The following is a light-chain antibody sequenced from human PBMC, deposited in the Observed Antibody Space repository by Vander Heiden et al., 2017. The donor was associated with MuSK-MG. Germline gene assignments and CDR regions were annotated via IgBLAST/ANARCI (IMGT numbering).Light chain of an antibody. CDR1: SGHGRYA. CDR2: VTSDGSH. V-gene: IGLV4-69*01. Sequence: QLVLTPSPSASASLGASVKLTCTLSSGHGRYAIPWPPPQPDKAPPFLMKVTSDGSHARWDGIPDRSSGSGSGAAPYPTISSLQSEDEAYYYCQIWGTGCVFGGGTKLTVL. J-gene: IGLJ3*02. CDR3: QIWGTGCV.